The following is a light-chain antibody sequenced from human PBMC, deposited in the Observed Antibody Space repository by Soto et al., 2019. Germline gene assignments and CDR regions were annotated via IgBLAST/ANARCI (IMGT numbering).Light chain of an antibody. CDR1: QSVSSN. CDR2: GAS. CDR3: QQYGSSPWA. J-gene: IGKJ1*01. Sequence: EIVMTQSPAALSVSPGERATLSCRASQSVSSNLAWYQQKAGQAPRLLMYGASTRATDIPDRFSGSGSGTDFTLTISRLEPEDVAVYYCQQYGSSPWAFGQGTKVDIK. V-gene: IGKV3-20*01.